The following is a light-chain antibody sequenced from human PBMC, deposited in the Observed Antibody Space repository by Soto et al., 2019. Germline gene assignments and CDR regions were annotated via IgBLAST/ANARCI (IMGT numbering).Light chain of an antibody. CDR2: AAS. CDR3: QKYNRAPQT. CDR1: QGIINN. V-gene: IGKV1-27*01. J-gene: IGKJ1*01. Sequence: DIQMTQSPSSLSASVGDRVTITCRTSQGIINNLAWYQQKPGKVLKLLIYAASTLQSGVPSRFSGSGSGTDFTLTISSLQPEDVATYYCQKYNRAPQTFGPGTKVEIK.